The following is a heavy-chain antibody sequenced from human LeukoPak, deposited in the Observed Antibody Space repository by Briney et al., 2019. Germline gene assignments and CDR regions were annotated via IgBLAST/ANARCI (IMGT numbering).Heavy chain of an antibody. D-gene: IGHD2-21*02. V-gene: IGHV4-59*01. CDR2: IYYSGST. J-gene: IGHJ4*02. CDR1: GGSISSYY. CDR3: ARGTAYCGGDCYSD. Sequence: PSETLSLTCTVSGGSISSYYWSWIRQPPGKGLEWIGYIYYSGSTNYNPSLKSRVTISVKTSKNQFSLKLSSVTAADTAVYYCARGTAYCGGDCYSDWGQGTLVTVSS.